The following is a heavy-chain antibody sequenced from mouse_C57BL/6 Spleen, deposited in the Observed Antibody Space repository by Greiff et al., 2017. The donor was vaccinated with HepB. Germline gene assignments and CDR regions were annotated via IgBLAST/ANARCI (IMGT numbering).Heavy chain of an antibody. D-gene: IGHD2-3*01. Sequence: VQLQESGAELVKPGASVKLSCKASGYTFTSYWMHWVKQRPGQGLEWIGMIHPNSGSTNYNEKFKSKATLTVDKTSSTAFMQLSSLTSEDSAVYYCARCDGYYDAMDYWGQGTSVTVSS. CDR1: GYTFTSYW. CDR3: ARCDGYYDAMDY. J-gene: IGHJ4*01. CDR2: IHPNSGST. V-gene: IGHV1-64*01.